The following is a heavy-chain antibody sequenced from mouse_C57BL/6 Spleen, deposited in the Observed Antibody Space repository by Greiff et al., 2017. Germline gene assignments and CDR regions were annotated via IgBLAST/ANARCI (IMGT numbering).Heavy chain of an antibody. V-gene: IGHV5-6*01. CDR3: ARRGAQATFAY. Sequence: EVQLVESGGDLVKPGGSLKLSCAASGFTFSSYGMSWVRQTPDKRLEWVATISSGGSYTYYPDSVKGRFTISRDNAKNTLYLQMSSLKSEDTAMYYCARRGAQATFAYWGQGTLVTVSA. J-gene: IGHJ3*01. CDR1: GFTFSSYG. D-gene: IGHD3-2*02. CDR2: ISSGGSYT.